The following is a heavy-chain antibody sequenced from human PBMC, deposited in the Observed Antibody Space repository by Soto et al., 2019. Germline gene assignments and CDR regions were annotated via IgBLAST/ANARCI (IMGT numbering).Heavy chain of an antibody. CDR2: MIPILDIA. Sequence: QVQLLQSGTEVKKPGSSAKVSCRASGGNFNTYTISWVRQAPGQGLEWLGRMIPILDIASYAQKFQGRVNITADKSTNTVYMELSSLRSEDTAVYFCARSLGLCTGSGCRDYWGQGTLVSVSP. CDR1: GGNFNTYT. D-gene: IGHD2-8*02. CDR3: ARSLGLCTGSGCRDY. V-gene: IGHV1-69*02. J-gene: IGHJ4*02.